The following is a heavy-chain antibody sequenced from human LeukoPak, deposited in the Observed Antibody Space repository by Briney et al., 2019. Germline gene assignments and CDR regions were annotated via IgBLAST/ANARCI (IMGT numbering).Heavy chain of an antibody. V-gene: IGHV1-46*01. J-gene: IGHJ6*02. CDR1: GYTFTSHY. Sequence: VASVKVSCKASGYTFTSHYMHWVRQAPGQGLEWMGIINPSGGSTSYAQKFQGRVTMTRDTSTSTVYMELSSLRSEDTAVYYCARDLMDIVVVVAPYYYGMDVWGQGTTVTVSS. CDR2: INPSGGST. CDR3: ARDLMDIVVVVAPYYYGMDV. D-gene: IGHD2-15*01.